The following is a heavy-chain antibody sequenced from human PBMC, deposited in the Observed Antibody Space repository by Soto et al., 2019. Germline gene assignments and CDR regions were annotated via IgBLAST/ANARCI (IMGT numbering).Heavy chain of an antibody. CDR3: AREGHEGWCDP. Sequence: QVQLVESGGVVVQPGRSLRLSCAASGFTFTTYGFHWVRQAPGTGLEWVALIWSDGSNRYYADSVKGRFTISRDNFKNTLKLQMNSLRAEDTAVYYCAREGHEGWCDPWGQGSLVAVSS. CDR2: IWSDGSNR. J-gene: IGHJ5*02. CDR1: GFTFTTYG. V-gene: IGHV3-33*01.